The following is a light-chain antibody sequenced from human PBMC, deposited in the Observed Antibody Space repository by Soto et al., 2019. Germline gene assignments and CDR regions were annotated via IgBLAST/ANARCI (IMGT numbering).Light chain of an antibody. CDR1: QSISSW. CDR2: KAS. V-gene: IGKV1-5*03. J-gene: IGKJ2*01. Sequence: DIQMTQSPSTLSASVGDRVTITCRASQSISSWLAWYQQKPGKAPKLLIYKASSLESGVPSRFSCSGSGTEFTLTISSLQPDDFATYYCQEYKSYSTFGQGTKLEIK. CDR3: QEYKSYST.